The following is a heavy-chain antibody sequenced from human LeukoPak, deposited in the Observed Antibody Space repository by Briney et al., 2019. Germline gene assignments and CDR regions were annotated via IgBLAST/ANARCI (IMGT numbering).Heavy chain of an antibody. CDR3: ARDFSGAGYVDV. J-gene: IGHJ6*03. Sequence: GGSLRLSCAASGFTVSSNYMSWVRQAPGKGLEWVSVIYSGGSTYYADSVKGRFTISRDNSKNTLYLQMNSLRAEDTAVYYCARDFSGAGYVDVWGKGTTVTVSS. CDR1: GFTVSSNY. D-gene: IGHD1-14*01. CDR2: IYSGGST. V-gene: IGHV3-66*02.